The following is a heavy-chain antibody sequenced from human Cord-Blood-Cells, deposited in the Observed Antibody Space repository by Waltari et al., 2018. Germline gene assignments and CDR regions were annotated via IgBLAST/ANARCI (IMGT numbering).Heavy chain of an antibody. Sequence: QLQLQESGPGLVKPSETLSLTCTVSGGSISSSSYYWGWIRQPPGKGLEWIGSIYYSWSTDYNPSLKSRVTISVDTSKNQFSLKLSSVTAADTAVYYCARRADDAFDIWGQGTMVTVSS. CDR1: GGSISSSSYY. J-gene: IGHJ3*02. V-gene: IGHV4-39*01. CDR3: ARRADDAFDI. CDR2: IYYSWST. D-gene: IGHD1-26*01.